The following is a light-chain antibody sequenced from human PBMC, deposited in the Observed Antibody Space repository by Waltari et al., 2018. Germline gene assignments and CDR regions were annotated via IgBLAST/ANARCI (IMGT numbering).Light chain of an antibody. CDR1: QSISSR. CDR2: KAS. J-gene: IGKJ1*01. Sequence: DIQMTQSPSTLSASVGDRVTITCRASQSISSRLAWYQQKPGKATKLLIYKASSLESWVPSRFSVSGSWTEFTLTISSLQPDDFATYYCQQYNSYSSFGQGTKVEIK. V-gene: IGKV1-5*03. CDR3: QQYNSYSS.